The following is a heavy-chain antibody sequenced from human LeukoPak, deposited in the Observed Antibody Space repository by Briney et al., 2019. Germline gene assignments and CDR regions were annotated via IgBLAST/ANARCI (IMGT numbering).Heavy chain of an antibody. D-gene: IGHD6-25*01. V-gene: IGHV3-74*01. CDR1: GFTFSSLW. Sequence: SGALRLSCAVSGFTFSSLWMHWVRQDPGKGLVWVSYVSADGSITRYSDSVKGRFTISRDNAKNTMYLQMNSLRVEDTAVYYCARDGPRPAAFDSWGQGTLVTVSS. J-gene: IGHJ3*02. CDR3: ARDGPRPAAFDS. CDR2: VSADGSIT.